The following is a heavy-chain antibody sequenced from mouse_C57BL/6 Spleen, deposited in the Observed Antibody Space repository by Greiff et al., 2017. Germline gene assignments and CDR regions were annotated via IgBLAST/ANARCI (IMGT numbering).Heavy chain of an antibody. Sequence: EVQLQQSGPELVKPGASVKISCKASGYSFTGYYMNWVKQSPEKSLEWIGAINPSTGGTTYNQKFKAKATLTVDKSSSTAYLQLKSLTSEDSAVYYYVRSSYYGSSPSFAYWGQGTLVTVSA. J-gene: IGHJ3*01. CDR3: VRSSYYGSSPSFAY. V-gene: IGHV1-42*01. CDR1: GYSFTGYY. CDR2: INPSTGGT. D-gene: IGHD1-1*01.